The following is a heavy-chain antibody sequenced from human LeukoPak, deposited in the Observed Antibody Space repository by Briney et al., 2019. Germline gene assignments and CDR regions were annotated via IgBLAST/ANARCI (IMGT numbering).Heavy chain of an antibody. D-gene: IGHD4-17*01. CDR2: INPNSGGT. J-gene: IGHJ4*02. V-gene: IGHV1-2*02. CDR3: AREWPYGDYPVDY. CDR1: GYTFTSYG. Sequence: ASVMVSCKTSGYTFTSYGISWVRQAPGQGLEWMGWINPNSGGTNYAQKFQGRVTMTRDTSISTAYMELSRLRSDDTAVYYCAREWPYGDYPVDYWGQGTLVTVSS.